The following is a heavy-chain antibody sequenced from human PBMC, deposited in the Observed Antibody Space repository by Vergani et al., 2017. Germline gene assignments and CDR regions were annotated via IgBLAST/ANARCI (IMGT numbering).Heavy chain of an antibody. Sequence: QVQLVQSGAEVKKPGASVKVSCKASGYTFTGYYMHWVRQAPGQGLEWMGWINPNSGGTNYAQKFQGWVTMTRDTSISTAYMELSRLRSDDTAVYYCANSLTTVTTWEFHFDYWGQGTLVTVSS. CDR3: ANSLTTVTTWEFHFDY. V-gene: IGHV1-2*04. J-gene: IGHJ4*02. CDR1: GYTFTGYY. CDR2: INPNSGGT. D-gene: IGHD4-17*01.